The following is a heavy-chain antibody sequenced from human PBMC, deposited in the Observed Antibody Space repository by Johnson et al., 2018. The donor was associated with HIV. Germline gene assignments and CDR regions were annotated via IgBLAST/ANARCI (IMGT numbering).Heavy chain of an antibody. CDR1: GFTFSSYA. CDR3: ASSQGSGEGAFDI. Sequence: VQLVESGGGVVQPGRSLRLSCAASGFTFSSYAMHWVRQAPGKGLEWVAVISYDGSNKYYADSVKGRFTISRDNSKNTLYPQMNSLRAEDTAVYYCASSQGSGEGAFDIWGQGTVVTVSS. D-gene: IGHD2-21*01. V-gene: IGHV3-30*04. J-gene: IGHJ3*02. CDR2: ISYDGSNK.